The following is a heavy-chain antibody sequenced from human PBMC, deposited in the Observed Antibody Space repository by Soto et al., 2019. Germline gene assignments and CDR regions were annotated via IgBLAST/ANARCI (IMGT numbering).Heavy chain of an antibody. CDR3: ARSSPYIVVRKPTGNQDYYGMDV. Sequence: QVQLVQSGAEVKKPGSSVKVFCKASGGTFSNYTISWVRQAPGQGLEWMGGIIPVFGTTDYEQKFQGRVTITADGSTSTAYMKLSILRSADTAVYYCARSSPYIVVRKPTGNQDYYGMDVWGQVTTVTVSS. J-gene: IGHJ6*02. V-gene: IGHV1-69*01. D-gene: IGHD2-2*01. CDR2: IIPVFGTT. CDR1: GGTFSNYT.